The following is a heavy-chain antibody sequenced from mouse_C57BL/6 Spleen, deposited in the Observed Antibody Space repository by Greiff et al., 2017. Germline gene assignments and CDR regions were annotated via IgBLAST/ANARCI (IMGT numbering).Heavy chain of an antibody. Sequence: QVHVKQSGAELVKPGASVKISCKASGYAFSSYWMNWVKQRPGKGLAWIGQLYPGDGDTNYNGQFKGKATLTADKSSSTAYMQLSSLTSEDSAVYFCARDGGFAYWGQGTLVTVSA. J-gene: IGHJ3*01. D-gene: IGHD2-3*01. CDR2: LYPGDGDT. CDR3: ARDGGFAY. CDR1: GYAFSSYW. V-gene: IGHV1-80*01.